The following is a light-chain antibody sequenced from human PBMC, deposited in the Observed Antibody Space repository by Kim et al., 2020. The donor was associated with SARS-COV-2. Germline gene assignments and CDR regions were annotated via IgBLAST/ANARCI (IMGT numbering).Light chain of an antibody. Sequence: DIVMTQSPDSLAVSLGESATINCKSSQSVLYSSNNKNYLAWYQQKPGQPPKLLIYWASTRESGIPDRFSGSESGTDFTLTISSLQAEDVAVYYCQQYYSPPYTFGQGTKLEIK. V-gene: IGKV4-1*01. CDR1: QSVLYSSNNKNY. CDR2: WAS. CDR3: QQYYSPPYT. J-gene: IGKJ2*01.